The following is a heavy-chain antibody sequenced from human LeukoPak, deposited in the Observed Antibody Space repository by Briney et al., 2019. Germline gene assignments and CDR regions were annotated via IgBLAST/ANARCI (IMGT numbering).Heavy chain of an antibody. Sequence: PSETLSLTCTVSGGSISSYYWSWIRQPPGKGLEWIGYIYYSGSTNYNPSLKSRVTISVDTSKNQFSLKLSSVTAADTAVYYCARSGYSSGWFPFDYWGQGTLVTVSS. D-gene: IGHD6-19*01. V-gene: IGHV4-59*08. CDR1: GGSISSYY. J-gene: IGHJ4*02. CDR2: IYYSGST. CDR3: ARSGYSSGWFPFDY.